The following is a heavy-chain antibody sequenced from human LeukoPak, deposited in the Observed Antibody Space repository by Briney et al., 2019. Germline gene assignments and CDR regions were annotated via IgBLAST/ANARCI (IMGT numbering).Heavy chain of an antibody. J-gene: IGHJ3*02. CDR2: ISSSSSYI. CDR3: ARARSGSYWWNDAFDI. D-gene: IGHD1-26*01. Sequence: GGSLRLSCAASGFTFSSYSMNWVRQAPGKGLEWVSSISSSSSYIYYADSVEGRFTISRDNAKNSLYLQMNSLRAEDTAVYYCARARSGSYWWNDAFDIWGQGTMVTVSS. V-gene: IGHV3-21*01. CDR1: GFTFSSYS.